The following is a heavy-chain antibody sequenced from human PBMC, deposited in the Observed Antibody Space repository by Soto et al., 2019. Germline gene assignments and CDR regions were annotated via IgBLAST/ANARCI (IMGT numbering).Heavy chain of an antibody. J-gene: IGHJ6*03. Sequence: PSETLSLTCAVYVGSFSGYYWSWIRQPPGKGLEWIGEINHSGSTNYNPSLKSRVTISVDTSKNQFSLKLSSVTAADTAVYYCARGSIPIVVVPAAHHTRYYYYYYMDVWGKGTTVTVSS. D-gene: IGHD2-2*01. CDR2: INHSGST. CDR3: ARGSIPIVVVPAAHHTRYYYYYYMDV. CDR1: VGSFSGYY. V-gene: IGHV4-34*01.